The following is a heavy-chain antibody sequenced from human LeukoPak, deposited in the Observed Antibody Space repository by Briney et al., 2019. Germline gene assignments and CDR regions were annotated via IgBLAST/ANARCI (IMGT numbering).Heavy chain of an antibody. CDR2: INHSGST. CDR3: ASRITGTTEYFDY. D-gene: IGHD1-7*01. V-gene: IGHV4-34*01. Sequence: SETLSLTCAVYGGSFSGYYWSWIRQPPGKGLEWIGEINHSGSTNYNPSLKSRVTISVDTSKNQFSLKLSSVTAADTAVYYCASRITGTTEYFDYWGQGTLVTVSS. CDR1: GGSFSGYY. J-gene: IGHJ4*02.